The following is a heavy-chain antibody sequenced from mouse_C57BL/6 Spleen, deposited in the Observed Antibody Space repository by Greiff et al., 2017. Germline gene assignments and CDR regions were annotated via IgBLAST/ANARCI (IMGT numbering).Heavy chain of an antibody. J-gene: IGHJ3*01. D-gene: IGHD2-2*01. CDR1: GYTFTGYW. CDR2: ILPGSGSI. Sequence: QVQLQQSGAELMKPGASVKLSCKATGYTFTGYWIEWVKQRPGHGLEWIGEILPGSGSINYNEKFKGKATFTADTSSNTAYMQLSGLTTEDSAIYYCARRYGYDWFAYWGQGTLVTVSA. V-gene: IGHV1-9*01. CDR3: ARRYGYDWFAY.